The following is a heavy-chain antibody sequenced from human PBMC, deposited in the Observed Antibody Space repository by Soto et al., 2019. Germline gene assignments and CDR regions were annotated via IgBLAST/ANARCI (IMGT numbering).Heavy chain of an antibody. D-gene: IGHD3-10*01. CDR2: FDPEDGET. J-gene: IGHJ1*01. Sequence: ASVKVSCKVSGYTLTELSMHWVRQAPLKGLEWMGGFDPEDGETIYAQKFQGRVTMTEDTSTDTAYMELSSLRSEDTAVYYCAKDLDYYGAGSYYGYWGQGTLVTVS. CDR1: GYTLTELS. V-gene: IGHV1-24*01. CDR3: AKDLDYYGAGSYYGY.